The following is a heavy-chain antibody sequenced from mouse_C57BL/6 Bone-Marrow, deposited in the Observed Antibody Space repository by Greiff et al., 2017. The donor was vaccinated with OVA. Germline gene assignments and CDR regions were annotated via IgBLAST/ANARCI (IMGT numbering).Heavy chain of an antibody. CDR3: ARKPLLGRYWYFDV. CDR1: GFTFSDYY. Sequence: EVKLMESGGGLVQPGGSLKLSCAASGFTFSDYYMYWVRQTPEKRLEWVAYISNGGGSTYYPDTVKGRFTISRDNAKNTLYLQMSRLKSEDTAMYYCARKPLLGRYWYFDVWGTGTTVTASS. V-gene: IGHV5-12*01. J-gene: IGHJ1*03. D-gene: IGHD2-10*01. CDR2: ISNGGGST.